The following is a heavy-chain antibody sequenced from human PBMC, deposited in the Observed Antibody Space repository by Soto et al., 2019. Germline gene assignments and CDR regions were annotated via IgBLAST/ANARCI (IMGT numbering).Heavy chain of an antibody. CDR2: VFYNGNT. CDR3: ARFPDWGSGTD. V-gene: IGHV4-39*01. D-gene: IGHD3-10*01. Sequence: QVQLQESGPRLVKPSESLSLTCTVSGGSFRSSSYYWVWIRQPPGQGLGWIGSVFYNGNTYYSPSLKSRISISVDTSQNQFSLRLYSVTADDTSLYHCARFPDWGSGTDWCQGIPVTVSS. CDR1: GGSFRSSSYY. J-gene: IGHJ4*02.